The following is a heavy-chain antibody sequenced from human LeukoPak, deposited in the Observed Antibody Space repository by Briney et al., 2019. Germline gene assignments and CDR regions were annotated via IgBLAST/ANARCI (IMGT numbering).Heavy chain of an antibody. V-gene: IGHV4-59*01. D-gene: IGHD5-12*01. Sequence: PSETLSLTCTVSGGSISSYYWSWIRQPPGKGLEWIGYIYYSGSTNYNPSLKSRVTISVDTSKNQFSLKLSSVTAADTAVYYCAGYSGYDSLFDYWGQGTLVTVSS. CDR1: GGSISSYY. CDR2: IYYSGST. J-gene: IGHJ4*02. CDR3: AGYSGYDSLFDY.